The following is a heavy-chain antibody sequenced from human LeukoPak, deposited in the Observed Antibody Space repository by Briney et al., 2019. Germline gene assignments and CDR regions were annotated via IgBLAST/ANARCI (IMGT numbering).Heavy chain of an antibody. D-gene: IGHD3-16*01. CDR3: ARQTIETTLGGVPDYFDS. CDR2: VPYSGST. CDR1: GVSISSGHYY. Sequence: SETLSLTCIVSGVSISSGHYYWAGIRQPPGRRLEGIASVPYSGSTYYDPSFNGRVTLSVDTSKNQLSLRLNSVTAADTAVYYCARQTIETTLGGVPDYFDSWGQGTPVTVSS. V-gene: IGHV4-39*07. J-gene: IGHJ4*02.